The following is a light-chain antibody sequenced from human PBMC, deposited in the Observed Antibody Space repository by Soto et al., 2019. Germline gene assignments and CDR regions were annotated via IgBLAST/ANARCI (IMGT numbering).Light chain of an antibody. CDR3: CAYAGSSTFVI. Sequence: QSALTQPASVSGSPGQSITISCTGTSSDVGSYNLVSWYQQHPGKVPKLMIYEVTTRPSGVSNRFSGSKSGNTASLTISGLQAEDEADYYCCAYAGSSTFVIFGGGTKLTVL. V-gene: IGLV2-23*02. CDR2: EVT. CDR1: SSDVGSYNL. J-gene: IGLJ2*01.